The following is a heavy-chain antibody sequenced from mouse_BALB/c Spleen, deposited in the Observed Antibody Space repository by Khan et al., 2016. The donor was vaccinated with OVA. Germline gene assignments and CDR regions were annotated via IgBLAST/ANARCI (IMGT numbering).Heavy chain of an antibody. Sequence: QIQLVQSGAELMKPGASVKISCKSTGYTFSNYWIEWVQQRPGHGLEWIGEILPGSDTLHHNEKFKGKATFTADPSSNTANIQLSSLTSEDSPAYYCARGARATYGMNYWGQGTSVAVSS. CDR1: GYTFSNYW. V-gene: IGHV1-9*01. J-gene: IGHJ4*01. CDR2: ILPGSDTL. CDR3: ARGARATYGMNY. D-gene: IGHD3-1*01.